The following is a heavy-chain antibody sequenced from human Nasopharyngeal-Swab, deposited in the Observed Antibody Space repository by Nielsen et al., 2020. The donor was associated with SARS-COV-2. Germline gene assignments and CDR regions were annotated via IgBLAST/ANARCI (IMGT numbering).Heavy chain of an antibody. CDR3: ARVSGGDCYSFCYYYYYMDV. Sequence: GESLKISCAASGFTVSSNYMSWVRQAPGEGLGWGSVIYSGGSTYYADSVKGRFTISRDNSKNTLYLQMNSLRAEDTAVYYCARVSGGDCYSFCYYYYYMDVWGKGTTVTVSS. D-gene: IGHD2-21*02. CDR2: IYSGGST. CDR1: GFTVSSNY. J-gene: IGHJ6*03. V-gene: IGHV3-53*01.